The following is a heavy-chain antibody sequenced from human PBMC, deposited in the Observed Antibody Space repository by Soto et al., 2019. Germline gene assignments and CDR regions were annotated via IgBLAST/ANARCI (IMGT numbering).Heavy chain of an antibody. CDR2: IRSKAYGGTT. CDR3: TGDTDPYYFDY. V-gene: IGHV3-49*04. CDR1: GFTFGDYA. D-gene: IGHD2-21*02. Sequence: GGSLRLSCTASGFTFGDYAMSWVRQAPGKGLEWVGFIRSKAYGGTTEYAASVKGRFNISRDDSKSIAYLQMNSLKTEDTAVYYCTGDTDPYYFDYWGQGTLVTVSS. J-gene: IGHJ4*02.